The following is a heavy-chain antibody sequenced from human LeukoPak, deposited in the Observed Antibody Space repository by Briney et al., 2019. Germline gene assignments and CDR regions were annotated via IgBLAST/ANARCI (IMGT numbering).Heavy chain of an antibody. V-gene: IGHV3-48*01. Sequence: PGGSLRLSCAASGFTFSSYSMNWVRQAPGKGLEWVSYISSSSSTIYYADSVKGRFTISRDNAKNSLYLQMNSLRAEDTAVYYCARNEGYCSGGSCYPSAAFDIWGQGTMVTVSS. CDR2: ISSSSSTI. D-gene: IGHD2-15*01. CDR3: ARNEGYCSGGSCYPSAAFDI. CDR1: GFTFSSYS. J-gene: IGHJ3*02.